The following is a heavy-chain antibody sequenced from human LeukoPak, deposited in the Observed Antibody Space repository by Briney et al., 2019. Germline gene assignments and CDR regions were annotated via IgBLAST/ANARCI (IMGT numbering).Heavy chain of an antibody. CDR1: GFPFSSYS. Sequence: GGSLRLSCAASGFPFSSYSMNWVRQAPGKGLEWVSSISSSSSYIYYADSVKGRFTISRDNARNSLYLQMNSLRAEDTAVYYCAELGITMIGGVWGKGTTVTISS. CDR2: ISSSSSYI. J-gene: IGHJ6*04. CDR3: AELGITMIGGV. D-gene: IGHD3-10*02. V-gene: IGHV3-21*01.